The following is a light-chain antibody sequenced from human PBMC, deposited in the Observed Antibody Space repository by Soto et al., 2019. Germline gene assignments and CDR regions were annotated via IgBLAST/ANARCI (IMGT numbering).Light chain of an antibody. J-gene: IGKJ1*01. CDR3: QQRINAPWT. Sequence: EIVLTQSPHTLSLSPGERATLSCRASQSVNNYLVWYQQKPGQAPRALVYDASSRATGIPARFSGGGSGTDFTLTISGLEPEDFAVYYCQQRINAPWTFGQGTKVEIK. V-gene: IGKV3-11*01. CDR1: QSVNNY. CDR2: DAS.